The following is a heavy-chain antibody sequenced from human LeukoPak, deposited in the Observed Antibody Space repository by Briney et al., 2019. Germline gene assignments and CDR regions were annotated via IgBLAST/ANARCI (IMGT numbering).Heavy chain of an antibody. CDR3: ARRPYYYGSGTLTRFDY. Sequence: GSLRLSCAASRFTFSNYWMSWIRQPPGKGLEWIGEINHSGSTNYNPSLKSRVTISVDTSKNQFSLKLSSVTAADTAVYYCARRPYYYGSGTLTRFDYWGQGTLVTVSS. CDR1: RFTFSNYW. V-gene: IGHV4-34*01. J-gene: IGHJ4*02. CDR2: INHSGST. D-gene: IGHD3-10*01.